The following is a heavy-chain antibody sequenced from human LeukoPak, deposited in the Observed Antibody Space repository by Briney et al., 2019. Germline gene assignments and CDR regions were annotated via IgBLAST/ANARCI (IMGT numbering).Heavy chain of an antibody. V-gene: IGHV1-2*02. J-gene: IGHJ6*02. CDR3: ARYQATEDYGMDV. Sequence: GASVKVSCKASGYTFTGYYMHWVRQAPGQGLEWMGWINPNSGGTNYAQKFQGRVTMTRGTSISTAYMELSRLRSDDTAVYYCARYQATEDYGMDVWGQGTTVTVSS. CDR2: INPNSGGT. CDR1: GYTFTGYY.